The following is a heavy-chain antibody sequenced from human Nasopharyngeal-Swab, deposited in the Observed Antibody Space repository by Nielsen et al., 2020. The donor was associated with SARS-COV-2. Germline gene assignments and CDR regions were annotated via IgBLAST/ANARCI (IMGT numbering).Heavy chain of an antibody. CDR2: IDPSDSYT. J-gene: IGHJ6*03. CDR1: GYSFTSYW. V-gene: IGHV5-10-1*01. D-gene: IGHD2-15*01. Sequence: GESLKISCKGSGYSFTSYWISWVRQMPGKGLEWMGRIDPSDSYTNYSPSFQGHVTISADKSISTAYLQWSSLKASDTAMYYCARRAYCSGGSCYSPHYYYMDVWGKGPRSPSP. CDR3: ARRAYCSGGSCYSPHYYYMDV.